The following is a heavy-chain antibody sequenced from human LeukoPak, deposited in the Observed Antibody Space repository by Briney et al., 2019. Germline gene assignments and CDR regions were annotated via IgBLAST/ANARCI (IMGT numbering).Heavy chain of an antibody. J-gene: IGHJ4*02. D-gene: IGHD3-10*02. CDR3: ARVLPVPYLLDS. CDR1: GHSTTRGYY. V-gene: IGHV4-38-2*01. CDR2: FFQSQKS. Sequence: SETLSLTCDVSGHSTTRGYYWAWFRQSPGKGPEWIATFFQSQKSFYNASLESRVIMSLDTSKSQFSLNLTSVAAADTAVYYCARVLPVPYLLDSWGQGTHVTVSS.